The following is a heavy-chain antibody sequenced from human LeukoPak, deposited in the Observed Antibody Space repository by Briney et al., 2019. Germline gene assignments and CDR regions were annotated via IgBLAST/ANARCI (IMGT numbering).Heavy chain of an antibody. D-gene: IGHD2-2*01. V-gene: IGHV3-43*01. CDR1: GFTFDDYT. CDR3: ARNLPAADY. CDR2: ISWDGGST. Sequence: GGSLRLSCAASGFTFDDYTMHWVRQAPGKGLEWVSLISWDGGSTYYADSVKGRFTISRDNSKNSLYLQMNSLRADDTAVYYCARNLPAADYWGQGTLVTVSS. J-gene: IGHJ4*02.